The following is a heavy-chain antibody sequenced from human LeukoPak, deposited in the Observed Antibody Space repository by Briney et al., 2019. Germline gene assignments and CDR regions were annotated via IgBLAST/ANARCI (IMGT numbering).Heavy chain of an antibody. Sequence: GGSLRLSCAASGFTFSSYGMHWVRQAPGKGLEWVAVISYDGSNKYYADSVKGRFTISRDNSKNTLYLQMNSLRAEDTAVYYCARLSDSSGWYVGFDYWGQGTLVTVSS. CDR1: GFTFSSYG. V-gene: IGHV3-30*03. J-gene: IGHJ4*02. CDR2: ISYDGSNK. D-gene: IGHD6-19*01. CDR3: ARLSDSSGWYVGFDY.